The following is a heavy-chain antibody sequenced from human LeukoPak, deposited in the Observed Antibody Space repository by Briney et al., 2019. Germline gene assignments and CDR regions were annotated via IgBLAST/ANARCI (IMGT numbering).Heavy chain of an antibody. D-gene: IGHD2-2*01. Sequence: PSETLSLTCAVSGDSMVGYYWNWIRQPAGEELEWIGRVYTSGNTNYNPSLESRVTMSVDTSKNQFSLKLSSVTAADTAVYYCARDEGLENDCSSTSCYYLSLDPWGQGTLVTVSS. V-gene: IGHV4-4*07. CDR1: GDSMVGYY. J-gene: IGHJ5*02. CDR2: VYTSGNT. CDR3: ARDEGLENDCSSTSCYYLSLDP.